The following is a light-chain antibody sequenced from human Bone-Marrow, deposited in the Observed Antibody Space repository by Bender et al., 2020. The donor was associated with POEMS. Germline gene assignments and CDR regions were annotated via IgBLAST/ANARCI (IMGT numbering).Light chain of an antibody. J-gene: IGLJ1*01. Sequence: QSALTQPPSASGSPGQSVTISCTGASSDIGAYDSVSWYQQHPGGAPKLMISDVTDRPSGISSRFSGSKSGNTASLTISGLQAEDEADYYCSSYAGSNNFVFGTGTQVTV. CDR2: DVT. CDR1: SSDIGAYDS. CDR3: SSYAGSNNFV. V-gene: IGLV2-8*01.